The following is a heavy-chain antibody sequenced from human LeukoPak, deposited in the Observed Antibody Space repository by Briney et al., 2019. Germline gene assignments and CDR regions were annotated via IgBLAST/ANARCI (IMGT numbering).Heavy chain of an antibody. CDR2: ITGSGGAT. V-gene: IGHV3-23*01. D-gene: IGHD3-9*01. CDR3: AKEELRYFDWLSPFDY. J-gene: IGHJ4*02. CDR1: GFTFSTYA. Sequence: GGSLRLSCAASGFTFSTYAVNWVRQAPGKGLEWVSAITGSGGATYYADSVKGRFTISRDNSKNTLYLQMSSLRAEDTAVYYCAKEELRYFDWLSPFDYWGQGTLVTVSS.